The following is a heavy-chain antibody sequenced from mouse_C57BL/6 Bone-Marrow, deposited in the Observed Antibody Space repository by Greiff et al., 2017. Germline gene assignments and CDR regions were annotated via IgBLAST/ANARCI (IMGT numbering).Heavy chain of an antibody. CDR3: ARNLPFAY. J-gene: IGHJ3*01. V-gene: IGHV3-6*01. CDR2: ISYDGSN. CDR1: GYSITSGYY. Sequence: EVKLVESGPGLVKPSQSLSLTFSVTGYSITSGYYWNWIRQFPGNKLEWMGYISYDGSNNYNPSLKNRISITRDTSKNQFFLTLNSVTTEDTATYYCARNLPFAYWGQGTLVTVSA.